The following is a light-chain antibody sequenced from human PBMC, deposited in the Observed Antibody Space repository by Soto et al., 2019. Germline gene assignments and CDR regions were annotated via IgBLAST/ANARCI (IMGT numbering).Light chain of an antibody. J-gene: IGKJ1*01. CDR2: WAS. CDR3: LEYYGAHLP. CDR1: QSVLSSSNNKNY. Sequence: DIVLTQSPDSLAVSLGERATINCKSSQSVLSSSNNKNYLGWYQQKPGQAPKLLISWASTRESGVPDRFSGSGSGTDFTLTLSSLQAEDVGVYFCLEYYGAHLPLGQGTKMDIK. V-gene: IGKV4-1*01.